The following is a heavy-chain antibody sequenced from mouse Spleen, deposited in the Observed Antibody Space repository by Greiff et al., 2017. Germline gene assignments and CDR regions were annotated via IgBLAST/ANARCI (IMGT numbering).Heavy chain of an antibody. CDR1: GYTFTDYN. CDR3: ARGSSYDGYCIFPYYYAMDY. CDR2: INPNNGGT. V-gene: IGHV1-18*01. Sequence: EVQLQQSGPELVKPGASVKIPCKASGYTFTDYNMDWVKQSHGKSLEWIGDINPNNGGTIYNQKFKGKATLTVDKSSSTAYMELRSLTSEDTAVYYCARGSSYDGYCIFPYYYAMDYWGQGTSVTVSS. J-gene: IGHJ4*01. D-gene: IGHD2-3*01.